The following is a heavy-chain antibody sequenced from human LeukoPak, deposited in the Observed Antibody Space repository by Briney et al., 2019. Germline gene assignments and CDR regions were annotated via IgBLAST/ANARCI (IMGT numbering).Heavy chain of an antibody. Sequence: PGGSLRLSCAASGFTFSSYSMNWVRQAPGKGLEWIGSIYYSGSTYYNPSLKSRVTISVDTSKNQFSLKLSSVTAADTAVYYCARNPYDAFDIWGQGTMVTVSS. J-gene: IGHJ3*02. V-gene: IGHV4-59*05. CDR2: IYYSGST. CDR3: ARNPYDAFDI. CDR1: GFTFSSYSMN.